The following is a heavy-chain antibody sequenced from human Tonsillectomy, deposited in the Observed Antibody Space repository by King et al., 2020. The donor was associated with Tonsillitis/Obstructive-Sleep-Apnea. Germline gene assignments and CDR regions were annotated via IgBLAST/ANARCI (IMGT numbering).Heavy chain of an antibody. D-gene: IGHD4-11*01. J-gene: IGHJ4*02. V-gene: IGHV3-48*03. CDR3: AMVGNGYSNYGMTYYFDY. CDR1: GFTFSSYE. CDR2: ISSSGSTI. Sequence: VQLVESGGGLVQPGGSLRLSCAASGFTFSSYEMNWVRQAPGKGLEWVSYISSSGSTIYYADSVKGRFTISRDNAKNSLYLQMNSLRAEDTAVYYCAMVGNGYSNYGMTYYFDYGGQGTLAPVSA.